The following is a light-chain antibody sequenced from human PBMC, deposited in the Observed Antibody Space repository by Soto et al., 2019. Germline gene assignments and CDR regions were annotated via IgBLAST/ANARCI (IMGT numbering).Light chain of an antibody. CDR1: QSVSSYY. V-gene: IGKV3-20*01. CDR2: GAS. Sequence: IVLTQSPGTLSLSPGKRATLSCRASQSVSSYYLAWYQQKPGQAARLLIYGASSRATGIPDRFSASESGTDFTLTISRLEPEDFAVYYCQQYGSLWTFGQGTKVDIK. CDR3: QQYGSLWT. J-gene: IGKJ1*01.